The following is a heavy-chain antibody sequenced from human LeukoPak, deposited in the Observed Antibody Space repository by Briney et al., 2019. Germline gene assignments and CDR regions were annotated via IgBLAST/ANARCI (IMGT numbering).Heavy chain of an antibody. Sequence: GASVKVSCKASGYTFTDYYIHWVRQAPGQGLEWMVRINPDSGGTNFAQKFQARVTVTRDTSISTAYMELSTLRSDDTAVYYCARPRATKLVDDGFDIWGQGTIVTVSS. CDR1: GYTFTDYY. V-gene: IGHV1-2*06. D-gene: IGHD1-26*01. J-gene: IGHJ3*02. CDR3: ARPRATKLVDDGFDI. CDR2: INPDSGGT.